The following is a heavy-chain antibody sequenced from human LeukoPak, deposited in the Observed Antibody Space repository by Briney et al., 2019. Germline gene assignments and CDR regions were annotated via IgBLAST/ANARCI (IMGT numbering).Heavy chain of an antibody. V-gene: IGHV4-59*08. CDR1: GGSISSYY. D-gene: IGHD6-6*01. J-gene: IGHJ2*01. CDR3: ARGRPSNWYFDL. CDR2: IYYSGST. Sequence: SETLSLTCTVSGGSISSYYWSWIRQPPGKGLEWIGYIYYSGSTNYNPSLKSRVTISVDTSKNQLSLKLSSVTAADTAVYYCARGRPSNWYFDLWGRGTLVTVSS.